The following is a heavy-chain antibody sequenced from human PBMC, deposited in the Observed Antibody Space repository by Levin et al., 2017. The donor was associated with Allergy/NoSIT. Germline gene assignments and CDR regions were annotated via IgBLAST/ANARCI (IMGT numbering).Heavy chain of an antibody. CDR3: AKDLMSCSGGSCYSAPDY. V-gene: IGHV3-23*01. CDR2: MSGDGGTT. J-gene: IGHJ4*02. CDR1: GFTFRSHA. D-gene: IGHD2-15*01. Sequence: LSLTCAASGFTFRSHAMNWVRQVPGKGLEWVSSMSGDGGTTNYVDSVRGRFTISRDKTNNTLYLQMNSLRVEDTAIYYCAKDLMSCSGGSCYSAPDYWGQGTLVTVSS.